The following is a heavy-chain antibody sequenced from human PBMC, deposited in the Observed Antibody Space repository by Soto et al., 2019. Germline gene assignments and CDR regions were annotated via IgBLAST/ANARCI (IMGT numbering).Heavy chain of an antibody. V-gene: IGHV3-23*01. CDR1: GFTFSSYA. CDR3: ARDRNGYNAGRHYYYGMDV. Sequence: PGGSLRLSCAASGFTFSSYAMSWVRQAPGKGLEWVSAISGSGGSTYYADSVKGRFTISRDNSKNTLYLQMNSLRAEDTAVYYCARDRNGYNAGRHYYYGMDVWGQGTTVTVSS. CDR2: ISGSGGST. D-gene: IGHD5-12*01. J-gene: IGHJ6*02.